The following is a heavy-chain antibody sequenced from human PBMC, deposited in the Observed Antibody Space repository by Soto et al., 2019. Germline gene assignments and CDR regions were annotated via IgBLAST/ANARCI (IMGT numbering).Heavy chain of an antibody. D-gene: IGHD3-3*01. V-gene: IGHV1-8*01. CDR1: GYTFTSYD. Sequence: QVQLVQSGAEVKKPGASVKVSCKASGYTFTSYDINWVRQATGQGLEWMGWMNPNSGNTGYAQKFQGRVTMTRNTTRSTAYMERSSLRSEDTAVEYCASPARNYDFWSGYSFDIWGQGTMVTVSS. J-gene: IGHJ3*02. CDR3: ASPARNYDFWSGYSFDI. CDR2: MNPNSGNT.